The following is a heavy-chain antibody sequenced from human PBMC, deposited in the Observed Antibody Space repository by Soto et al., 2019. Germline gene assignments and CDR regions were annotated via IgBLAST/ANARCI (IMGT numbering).Heavy chain of an antibody. J-gene: IGHJ5*02. V-gene: IGHV3-15*01. Sequence: EVQLVVSGGGLVKPGGSLRLPCAASGFTFSNAWMSWVRQVPGKGLEWVGRIKSKTDGGTTDYAAPVKGRFTISRDDSKNTLYLQMNSLKTEDTAVYYCTTDKGGYWFDPWGQGTLVTVSS. CDR1: GFTFSNAW. D-gene: IGHD3-16*01. CDR3: TTDKGGYWFDP. CDR2: IKSKTDGGTT.